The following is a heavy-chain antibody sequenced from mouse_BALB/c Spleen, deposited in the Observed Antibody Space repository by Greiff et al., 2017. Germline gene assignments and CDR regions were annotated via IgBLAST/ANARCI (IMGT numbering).Heavy chain of an antibody. Sequence: QVQLQQSGAELVRPGTSVKVSCKASGYAFTNYLIEWVKQRPGQGLEWIGVINPGSGGTNYNEKFKGKATLTADKSSSTAYMQLSSLTSDDSAVYFCARWGKGWYFDVWGAGTTVTVSS. D-gene: IGHD1-3*01. CDR3: ARWGKGWYFDV. CDR1: GYAFTNYL. V-gene: IGHV1-54*01. J-gene: IGHJ1*01. CDR2: INPGSGGT.